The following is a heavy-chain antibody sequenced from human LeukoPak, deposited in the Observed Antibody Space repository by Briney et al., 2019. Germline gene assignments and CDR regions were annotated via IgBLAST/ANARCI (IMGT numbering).Heavy chain of an antibody. J-gene: IGHJ4*02. D-gene: IGHD2-2*01. CDR1: GGTFSSYA. CDR2: IIPIFGTA. Sequence: SVKVSCKASGGTFSSYAISWVRQAPGQGLEWMGGIIPIFGTANYAQKFQGRVTITADESTSTAYMELSSLRSEDTAVYYCARYDGYCSSTSCYFDYWGQGTLVTVSS. CDR3: ARYDGYCSSTSCYFDY. V-gene: IGHV1-69*13.